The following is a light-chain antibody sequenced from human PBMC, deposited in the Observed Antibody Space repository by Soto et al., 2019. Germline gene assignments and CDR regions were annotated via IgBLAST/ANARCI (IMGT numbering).Light chain of an antibody. Sequence: QRTQSPSTLSATVVDRGTITCRATQRLSDCLAWYQHKAGKVPSLLIYRASTLHGGIPARFTRSGSGTKFTLHISSLQPDDCAKYFHQPDDNNSTFGQGTKV. CDR2: RAS. CDR3: QPDDNNST. J-gene: IGKJ1*01. V-gene: IGKV1-5*03. CDR1: QRLSDC.